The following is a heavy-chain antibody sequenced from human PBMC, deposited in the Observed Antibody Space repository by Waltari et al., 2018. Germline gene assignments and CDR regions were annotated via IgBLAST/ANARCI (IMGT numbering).Heavy chain of an antibody. J-gene: IGHJ4*02. D-gene: IGHD1-26*01. Sequence: EVQLVESGGGLVKPGGSLRLSCVASGFTFSSYSMNWVRQAPGKGLEWVSSISSSSSYIYYADSVKGRVTMSRDHSLYLQMKSLRVEDTAVYYCVKGSGGSRPYYFDSWGQGTLVTVSS. CDR1: GFTFSSYS. CDR2: ISSSSSYI. CDR3: VKGSGGSRPYYFDS. V-gene: IGHV3-21*04.